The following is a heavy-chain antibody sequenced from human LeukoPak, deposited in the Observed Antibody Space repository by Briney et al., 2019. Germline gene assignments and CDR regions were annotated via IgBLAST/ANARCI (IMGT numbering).Heavy chain of an antibody. Sequence: ASVKVSCTASGYTFTGYYMHWVRQAPGQGLEWMGWINPNSGGTNYAQKFQGRVTMTRDTSISTAYMELSRLRSDDTAVYYCARDPGTAMVEYYFDYWGQGTLVTVSS. CDR1: GYTFTGYY. V-gene: IGHV1-2*02. D-gene: IGHD5-18*01. CDR3: ARDPGTAMVEYYFDY. J-gene: IGHJ4*02. CDR2: INPNSGGT.